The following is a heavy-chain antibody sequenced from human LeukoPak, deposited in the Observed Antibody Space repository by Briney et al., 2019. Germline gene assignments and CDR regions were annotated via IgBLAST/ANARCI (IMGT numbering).Heavy chain of an antibody. J-gene: IGHJ3*02. Sequence: ASVKVSCKASGYTFTSYYMHWVRQAPGQGLEWMGIINPSGGSTSYAQKFQGRVTITTDESTSTAYMELSSLRSEDTAVYYCARVPHRYCSSTSCYAFDIWGQGTMVTVSS. CDR2: INPSGGST. D-gene: IGHD2-2*01. CDR1: GYTFTSYY. V-gene: IGHV1-46*01. CDR3: ARVPHRYCSSTSCYAFDI.